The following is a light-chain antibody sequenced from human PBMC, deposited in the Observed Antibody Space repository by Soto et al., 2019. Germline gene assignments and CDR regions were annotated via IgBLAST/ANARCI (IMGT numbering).Light chain of an antibody. CDR3: NSYTSSSTLV. V-gene: IGLV2-14*01. CDR2: EVS. CDR1: SSAVGGYNY. Sequence: QSVLTQPASVSGSPGQSITISCTGSSSAVGGYNYVSWYQQHPGKAPRLMISEVSNRPSRVSNRFSGSKSGNTASLTISGLQAEDEADYYCNSYTSSSTLVFGTGTKVTVL. J-gene: IGLJ1*01.